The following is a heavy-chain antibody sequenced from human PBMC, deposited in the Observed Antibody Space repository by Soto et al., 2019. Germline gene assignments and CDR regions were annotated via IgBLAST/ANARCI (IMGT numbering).Heavy chain of an antibody. CDR1: GFTFTTYG. V-gene: IGHV3-30*03. J-gene: IGHJ4*02. CDR2: ISYDGTNK. Sequence: GGYLRLSCAASGFTFTTYGMHWVRQAPRKGLEWVAVISYDGTNKFYEDSVDGRFTISRDNSKNTLFLQMNSLRPEDTAVYYCARGTPYTTGWYYFDSWGQGTLVTVSS. D-gene: IGHD6-19*01. CDR3: ARGTPYTTGWYYFDS.